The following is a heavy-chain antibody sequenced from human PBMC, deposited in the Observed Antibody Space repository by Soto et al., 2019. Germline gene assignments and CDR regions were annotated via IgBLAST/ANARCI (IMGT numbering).Heavy chain of an antibody. J-gene: IGHJ5*02. Sequence: ASETLSLTCTVSGGSISSYYWSWIRQPPGKGLEWIGYIYYSGSTNYNPSLKSRVTISVDTSKNQFSLKLSSVTAADTAVYYCARGPSTIFGVVIIDWFDPWGQGTLVTVSS. CDR2: IYYSGST. CDR3: ARGPSTIFGVVIIDWFDP. CDR1: GGSISSYY. V-gene: IGHV4-59*01. D-gene: IGHD3-3*01.